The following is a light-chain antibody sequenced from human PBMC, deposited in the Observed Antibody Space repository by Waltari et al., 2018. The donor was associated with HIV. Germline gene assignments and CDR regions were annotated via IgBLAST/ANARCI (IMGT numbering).Light chain of an antibody. CDR1: ESIGPN. CDR3: QQSYSVPRI. J-gene: IGKJ1*01. CDR2: DSF. Sequence: DIEMTQSPASLSASVGDRVSISCRASESIGPNVNWYQQKPGKAPILLIYDSFTLQTGVPSRFTGSGVGAEFTLTITSLQPEDFATYFCQQSYSVPRIFGLGTKVE. V-gene: IGKV1-39*01.